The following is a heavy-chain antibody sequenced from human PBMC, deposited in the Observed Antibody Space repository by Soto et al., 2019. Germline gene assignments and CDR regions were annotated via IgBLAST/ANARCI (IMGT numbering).Heavy chain of an antibody. D-gene: IGHD6-13*01. CDR1: GGTFSRYA. CDR2: IIPIFGTA. V-gene: IGHV1-69*13. CDR3: ATKAAVSIAAAGPEYDAFDI. J-gene: IGHJ3*02. Sequence: GASGKVSCKASGGTFSRYAISWVRQAPGQGLEWMGGIIPIFGTANYAQKFQGRVTITADESTSTAHMELSSLRSEDTAVYYCATKAAVSIAAAGPEYDAFDIWGQGTMVTVSS.